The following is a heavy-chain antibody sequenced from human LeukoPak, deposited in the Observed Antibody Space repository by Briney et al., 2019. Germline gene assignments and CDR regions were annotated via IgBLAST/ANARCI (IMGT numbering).Heavy chain of an antibody. CDR3: ARIIGFTMIVVVYDAFDI. D-gene: IGHD3-22*01. CDR1: GYSISSGYY. V-gene: IGHV4-38-2*02. CDR2: IYHSGST. Sequence: SETLSLTCTVSGYSISSGYYWGWIRQPPGKGLEWIGSIYHSGSTYYNPSLKSRVTISVDTSKNQFSLKLSSVTAADTAVYYCARIIGFTMIVVVYDAFDIWGQGTMVTVSS. J-gene: IGHJ3*02.